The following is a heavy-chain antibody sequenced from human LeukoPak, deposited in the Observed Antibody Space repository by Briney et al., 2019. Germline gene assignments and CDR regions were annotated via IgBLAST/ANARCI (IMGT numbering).Heavy chain of an antibody. J-gene: IGHJ4*02. Sequence: GGSLRLSCAASGFTFSSYAMSWVRQAPGKGLEWVSSISGSNDNTYYADSVKDRFTISRDNSKNTLSLQMNSLRAEDTAVYYCARVHVSYLDYWGQGTLVTVSS. V-gene: IGHV3-23*01. CDR1: GFTFSSYA. D-gene: IGHD3-10*01. CDR3: ARVHVSYLDY. CDR2: ISGSNDNT.